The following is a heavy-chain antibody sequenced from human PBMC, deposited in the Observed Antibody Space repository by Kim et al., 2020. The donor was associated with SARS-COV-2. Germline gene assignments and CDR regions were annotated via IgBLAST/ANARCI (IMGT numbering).Heavy chain of an antibody. CDR3: ARDYYGSGSRGMDV. CDR2: IWYDGSNK. J-gene: IGHJ6*02. D-gene: IGHD3-10*01. CDR1: GFTFSSYG. V-gene: IGHV3-33*01. Sequence: GGSLRLSCAASGFTFSSYGMHWVRQAPGKGLEWVAVIWYDGSNKYYADSVKGRFTISRDNSKNTLYLQMNSLRAEDTAVYYCARDYYGSGSRGMDVWGQGPTVTVSS.